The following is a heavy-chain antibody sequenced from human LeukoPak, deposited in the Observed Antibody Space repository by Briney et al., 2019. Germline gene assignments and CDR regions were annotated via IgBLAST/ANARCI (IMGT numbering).Heavy chain of an antibody. D-gene: IGHD4-23*01. CDR3: ARVLRYGGNSVLGY. CDR2: MNPNSGNT. J-gene: IGHJ4*02. Sequence: ASVKVSCKASGYTFTSYGISWVRQATGQGLEWMGWMNPNSGNTGYAQKFQGRVTMTRNTSISTAYMELSSLRSEDTAVYYCARVLRYGGNSVLGYWGQGTLVTVSS. V-gene: IGHV1-8*02. CDR1: GYTFTSYG.